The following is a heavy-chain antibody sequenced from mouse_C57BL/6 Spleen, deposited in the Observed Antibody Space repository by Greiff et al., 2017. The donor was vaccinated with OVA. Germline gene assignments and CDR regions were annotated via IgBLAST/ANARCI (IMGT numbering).Heavy chain of an antibody. Sequence: QVQLKESGAELVRPGASVTLSCKASGYTFTDYEMHWVKQTPVHGLEWIGAIDPETGGTAYNQKFKGKSILTAYKSSSTAYMELRSLTSEDSAVYYCTRADLRRRCAYWGQGTLVTVSA. J-gene: IGHJ3*01. CDR1: GYTFTDYE. CDR3: TRADLRRRCAY. CDR2: IDPETGGT. V-gene: IGHV1-15*01.